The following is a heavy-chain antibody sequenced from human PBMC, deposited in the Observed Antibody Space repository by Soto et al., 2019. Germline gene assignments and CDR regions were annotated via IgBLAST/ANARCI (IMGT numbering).Heavy chain of an antibody. J-gene: IGHJ4*02. Sequence: QVQLVQSGAEVKKPGSSVKVSCKASGGTFSSYTISWVRQAPRQGLEWMGRIIPILGIANYAQKFQGRVTITADKSTSTAYMELSSLRSEDTAVYYCERGWFGEFKDLYYFDYWGQGTLVTVSS. CDR3: ERGWFGEFKDLYYFDY. V-gene: IGHV1-69*02. CDR1: GGTFSSYT. CDR2: IIPILGIA. D-gene: IGHD3-10*01.